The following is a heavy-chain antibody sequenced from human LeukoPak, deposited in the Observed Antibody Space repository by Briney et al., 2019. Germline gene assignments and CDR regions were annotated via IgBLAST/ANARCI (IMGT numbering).Heavy chain of an antibody. Sequence: ASVKVSCKASGYTFTSYDINWVRQATGQGLEWMGWMNPNSGNTGYAQKFQGRVTMTRNTSIRIAYMELSSLRSEDTAVYYCARVSAFGGVIVLVRDAFDIWGQGTMVTVSS. CDR3: ARVSAFGGVIVLVRDAFDI. D-gene: IGHD3-16*02. J-gene: IGHJ3*02. V-gene: IGHV1-8*01. CDR1: GYTFTSYD. CDR2: MNPNSGNT.